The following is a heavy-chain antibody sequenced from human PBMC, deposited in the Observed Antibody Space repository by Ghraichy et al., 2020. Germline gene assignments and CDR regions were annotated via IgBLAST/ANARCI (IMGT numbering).Heavy chain of an antibody. CDR3: AREGIAYCGGDCYSRCFDY. D-gene: IGHD2-21*02. CDR1: GFTFSSYS. Sequence: GGSLRLSCAASGFTFSSYSMTWVRQAPGKGLEWVSSISSSSSYIYYADSVKGRFTISRDNAKNSLYLQMNSLRAEDTAVYYCAREGIAYCGGDCYSRCFDYWGQGTRATGSS. V-gene: IGHV3-21*01. CDR2: ISSSSSYI. J-gene: IGHJ4*02.